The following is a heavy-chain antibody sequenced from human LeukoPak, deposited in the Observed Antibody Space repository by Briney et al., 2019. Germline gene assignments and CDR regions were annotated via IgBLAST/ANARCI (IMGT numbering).Heavy chain of an antibody. CDR2: IYYSGST. CDR3: ARKTVTIQYYYYYCGMDV. V-gene: IGHV4-39*01. J-gene: IGHJ6*02. Sequence: SETLSLTCTVSGGSISSSSYYWGWIRQPPGKGLEWFGRIYYSGSTYYNPSLKSRVTISVDTSKNPFSLNLSSVTAADTAVYYCARKTVTIQYYYYYCGMDVWGQGTTVTVSS. D-gene: IGHD4-17*01. CDR1: GGSISSSSYY.